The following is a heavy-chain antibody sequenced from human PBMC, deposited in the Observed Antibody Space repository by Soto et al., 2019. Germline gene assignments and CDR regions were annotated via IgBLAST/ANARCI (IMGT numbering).Heavy chain of an antibody. D-gene: IGHD2-15*01. CDR1: GYTFTSYA. CDR3: ARGYCSGGSCYLDY. V-gene: IGHV1-3*01. CDR2: INAGNGNT. J-gene: IGHJ4*02. Sequence: QVQLVQSGAEVKKPGASVKVSCKASGYTFTSYAMHWVRQAPGQRLEWMGWINAGNGNTKYSQKFQGRVTITRDTYASTAYMKLSSLRSEDTAVYYCARGYCSGGSCYLDYWGQGTLVTVSS.